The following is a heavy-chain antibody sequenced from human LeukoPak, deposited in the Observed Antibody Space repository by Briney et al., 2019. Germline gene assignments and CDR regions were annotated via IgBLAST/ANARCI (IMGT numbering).Heavy chain of an antibody. CDR3: ARDRGRGYSNYLVSSGMDV. CDR1: GFTFSSYW. J-gene: IGHJ6*02. CDR2: ISSSGSTI. D-gene: IGHD4-11*01. Sequence: PGGSLRLSCAASGFTFSSYWMSWIRQAPGKGLEWVSYISSSGSTIYYADSVKGRFTISRDNAKNSLYLQMNSLRAEDTAVYYCARDRGRGYSNYLVSSGMDVWGQGTTVTVSS. V-gene: IGHV3-11*01.